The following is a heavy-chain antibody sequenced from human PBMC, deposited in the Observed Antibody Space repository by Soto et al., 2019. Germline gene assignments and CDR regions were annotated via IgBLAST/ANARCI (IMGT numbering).Heavy chain of an antibody. CDR3: AGDATVNYYDSTYYYYAMDV. V-gene: IGHV1-69*01. J-gene: IGHJ6*02. D-gene: IGHD3-16*01. CDR1: GGTFTRHA. CDR2: IIPFFKGT. Sequence: QVQLVQSGAEVKMPESSVQVSCKASGGTFTRHAISWVRQAPGQGLEWMAVIIPFFKGTHYAQKFQGRVTITADDSMTTVYMDLYSLSSEDTAVYYCAGDATVNYYDSTYYYYAMDVWGQGTTVTVSS.